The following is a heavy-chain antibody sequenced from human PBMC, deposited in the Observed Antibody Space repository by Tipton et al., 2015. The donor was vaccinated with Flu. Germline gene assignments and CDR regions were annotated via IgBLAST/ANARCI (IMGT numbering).Heavy chain of an antibody. J-gene: IGHJ5*02. Sequence: TLSLTCTVSDDSISSGRYYWGWIRQPPGKGLEWIANLYYSGSTYYNPSLKSRVTISMDTSKSHFFLRLTSVTAADTAVYYCARDRVGDYSGFDPWGQGTLVTVSS. V-gene: IGHV4-39*07. CDR2: LYYSGST. CDR1: DDSISSGRYY. D-gene: IGHD4-17*01. CDR3: ARDRVGDYSGFDP.